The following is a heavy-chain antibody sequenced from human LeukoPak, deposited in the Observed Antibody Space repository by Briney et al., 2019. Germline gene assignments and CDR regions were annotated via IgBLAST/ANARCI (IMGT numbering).Heavy chain of an antibody. Sequence: GSLRLSCAASGFTFSDYYMSWIRQAPGKGLEWVSYISSSGSTIYYADSVKGRFTTSRDNAKNSLYLQMNSLRAEDTAVYYCARDYYDSSGYYSFDYWGQGTLVTVSS. CDR3: ARDYYDSSGYYSFDY. CDR2: ISSSGSTI. D-gene: IGHD3-22*01. CDR1: GFTFSDYY. J-gene: IGHJ4*02. V-gene: IGHV3-11*04.